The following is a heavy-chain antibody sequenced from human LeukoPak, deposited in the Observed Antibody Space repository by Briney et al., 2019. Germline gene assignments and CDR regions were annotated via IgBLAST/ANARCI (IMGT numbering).Heavy chain of an antibody. D-gene: IGHD2-15*01. CDR3: ARDHCSGGSCYSEYYYMDV. Sequence: SQTLSLTCALSGDSVSSNSAAWNWIRQSPSRGLEWLGRTYYRSKWYNDYAVSVKSRITINPDTSKNQFSLQLNSVTPEDTAVYYCARDHCSGGSCYSEYYYMDVWGKGTTVTVSS. J-gene: IGHJ6*03. CDR2: TYYRSKWYN. V-gene: IGHV6-1*01. CDR1: GDSVSSNSAA.